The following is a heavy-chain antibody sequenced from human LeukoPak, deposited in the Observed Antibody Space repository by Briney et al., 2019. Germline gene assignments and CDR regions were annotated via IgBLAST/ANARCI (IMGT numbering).Heavy chain of an antibody. D-gene: IGHD3-10*01. CDR3: VKDRGITMVRGVIGYYGMDV. J-gene: IGHJ6*04. CDR2: ISSNGGST. CDR1: GFTFSSYA. Sequence: GGSLRLSCSASGFTFSSYAMHWVRQAPGKGLEYVSAISSNGGSTYYADSVKGRFTTSRDNSKNTLYLQMSSLRAEDTAVYYCVKDRGITMVRGVIGYYGMDVWGKGTTVTVSS. V-gene: IGHV3-64D*06.